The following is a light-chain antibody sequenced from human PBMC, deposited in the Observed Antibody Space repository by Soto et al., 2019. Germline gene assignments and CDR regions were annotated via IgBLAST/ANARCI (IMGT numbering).Light chain of an antibody. CDR1: QAISSH. CDR3: QPLNSYRLT. Sequence: QLTQSPSSLSASVGDRFTITGVTSQAISSHLAWYQQKPGKAHKLLVYVAYTLQSGVTSRFSGSGSGTDFSLSINSLQPEDFATYYCQPLNSYRLTVGGGTKVEIK. CDR2: VAY. V-gene: IGKV1-9*01. J-gene: IGKJ4*01.